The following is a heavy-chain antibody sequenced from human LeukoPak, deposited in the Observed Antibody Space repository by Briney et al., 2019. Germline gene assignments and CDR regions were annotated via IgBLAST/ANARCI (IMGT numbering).Heavy chain of an antibody. V-gene: IGHV3-30*18. CDR1: GFTFGTFG. CDR3: AKSEVYYFGTSGGFDY. Sequence: GGSPRLSCAASGFTFGTFGMHWVRQAPGKGLEWVAFISYDGSSEYDADSVKGRFTISRDNSENTVYLQMNSLRAEDTAVYYCAKSEVYYFGTSGGFDYWGQGTLGTVAS. J-gene: IGHJ4*02. CDR2: ISYDGSSE. D-gene: IGHD3-22*01.